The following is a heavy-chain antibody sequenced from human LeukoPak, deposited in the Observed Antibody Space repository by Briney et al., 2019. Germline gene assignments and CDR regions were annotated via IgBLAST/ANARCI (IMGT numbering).Heavy chain of an antibody. V-gene: IGHV4-59*01. CDR2: IYYSGST. CDR3: ASRGYSYGDNWFDP. D-gene: IGHD5-18*01. Sequence: PSETLSLTCTVSGVSISSYYWSWIRQPPGQGLEWIGYIYYSGSTNYNPSLKSRVTISVDTSKNQFSLKLSSVAAADTAVYYCASRGYSYGDNWFDPWGQGTLVTVSS. J-gene: IGHJ5*02. CDR1: GVSISSYY.